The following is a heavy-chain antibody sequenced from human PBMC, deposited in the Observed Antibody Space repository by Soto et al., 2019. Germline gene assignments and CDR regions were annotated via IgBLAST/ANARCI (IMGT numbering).Heavy chain of an antibody. D-gene: IGHD2-2*01. CDR3: ARETRNIVVVPAAGGYYMDV. CDR1: RVAIGSYS. Sequence: PGGLSVRWNDPRVAIGSYSWCWLQQPQGKGLEWIGYIYYSGSTNYNPSLKSRVTISVDTSKNQFSLKLSSVTAADTAVYYCARETRNIVVVPAAGGYYMDVWGKGTTVTVSS. CDR2: IYYSGST. V-gene: IGHV4-59*01. J-gene: IGHJ6*03.